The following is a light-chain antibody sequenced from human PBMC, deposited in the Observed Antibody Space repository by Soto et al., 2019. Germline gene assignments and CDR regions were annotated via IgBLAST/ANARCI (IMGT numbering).Light chain of an antibody. Sequence: QPVLTQPPSASGSPGQSVTISCTGTSSDIGGYNYVSWYQQHPGKAPKLIIYEVSKRPSGVPDRFSGSKSANTASLTVSGLQAEDEADYYCTSYAGSNNLVFAGGTKLTVL. CDR3: TSYAGSNNLV. V-gene: IGLV2-8*01. CDR1: SSDIGGYNY. CDR2: EVS. J-gene: IGLJ3*02.